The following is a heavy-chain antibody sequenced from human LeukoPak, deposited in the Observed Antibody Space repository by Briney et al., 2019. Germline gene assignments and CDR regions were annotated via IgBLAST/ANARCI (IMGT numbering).Heavy chain of an antibody. CDR3: ARHPIKLRWSSGWYYFDY. V-gene: IGHV4-39*01. J-gene: IGHJ4*02. D-gene: IGHD6-19*01. CDR1: GGSISSYY. CDR2: IYFRDNT. Sequence: SETLSLTCTVSGGSISSYYWGWIRQPPGKGLEWIGSIYFRDNTYYNPSLKSRVTISVDTSKKQFSLTLKSVTDADTAVYYCARHPIKLRWSSGWYYFDYWGQGTLITVSS.